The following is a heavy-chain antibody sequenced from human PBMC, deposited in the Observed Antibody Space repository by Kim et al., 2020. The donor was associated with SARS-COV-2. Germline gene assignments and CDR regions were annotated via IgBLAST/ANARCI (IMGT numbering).Heavy chain of an antibody. Sequence: GGSLRLSCAASGFTFSSYAMSWVRQAPGKGLEWVSAISGSGGSTYYADSVKGRFTISRDNSKNTLYLQMNSLRAEDTAVYYCAKGFRAVAGFYYYYGMDVWGQGTTVTVSS. CDR1: GFTFSSYA. J-gene: IGHJ6*02. CDR3: AKGFRAVAGFYYYYGMDV. CDR2: ISGSGGST. D-gene: IGHD6-19*01. V-gene: IGHV3-23*01.